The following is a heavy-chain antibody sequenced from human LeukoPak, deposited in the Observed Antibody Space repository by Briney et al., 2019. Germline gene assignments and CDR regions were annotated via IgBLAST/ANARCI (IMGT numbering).Heavy chain of an antibody. D-gene: IGHD2-2*02. J-gene: IGHJ4*02. CDR2: ISSSSNYR. CDR3: ARTSVAAAISPYYFVY. V-gene: IGHV3-21*01. CDR1: GFTFSSYS. Sequence: GGSLRLSCAASGFTFSSYSMNWVCQAPGKGLEWVSFISSSSNYRYYADSVKGRFTISRDNAKNSLYLQMASLRAEDTAVYYCARTSVAAAISPYYFVYWGQGTLVTVS.